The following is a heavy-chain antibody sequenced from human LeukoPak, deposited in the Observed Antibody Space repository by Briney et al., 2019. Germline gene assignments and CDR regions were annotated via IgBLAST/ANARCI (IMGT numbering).Heavy chain of an antibody. CDR1: GGSISSGGYY. Sequence: SETLSLTCTVSGGSISSGGYYWSWIRQHPGKGLEWIGHIYYSGSTYYNPSLKSRVTISVDTSKNQFSLKLSSVTAADTAVYYCARAPRGYYYMDVWGKGTTVTVSS. D-gene: IGHD5-24*01. V-gene: IGHV4-31*03. CDR2: IYYSGST. J-gene: IGHJ6*03. CDR3: ARAPRGYYYMDV.